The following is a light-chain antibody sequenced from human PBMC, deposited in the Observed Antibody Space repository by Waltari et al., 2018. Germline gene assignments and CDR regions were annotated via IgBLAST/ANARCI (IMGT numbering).Light chain of an antibody. CDR2: EDN. J-gene: IGLJ3*02. Sequence: NFMLTQPHPESEARGKTVTKSCTRSSGSIDSNNVEGYQPPPGSSPTAVIYEDNQRPSGVPDRFSGSLDSSSNSASLTISGLKTEDAADYYCQSYDNRNHWVFGGGTKLTVL. CDR3: QSYDNRNHWV. CDR1: SGSIDSNN. V-gene: IGLV6-57*01.